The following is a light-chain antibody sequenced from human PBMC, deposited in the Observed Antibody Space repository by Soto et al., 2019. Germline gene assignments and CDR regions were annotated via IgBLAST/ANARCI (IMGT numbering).Light chain of an antibody. Sequence: DIQMTQSPSTLSASVGDRVTITCRASQSIDSWLAWYQHKPGKAPKLLIFKASTLKSGVPSRFSGSGSGTEFTLTISSLQPDDFATYYCQHYNSYSEAFGQGTKVDNK. CDR3: QHYNSYSEA. CDR1: QSIDSW. V-gene: IGKV1-5*03. CDR2: KAS. J-gene: IGKJ1*01.